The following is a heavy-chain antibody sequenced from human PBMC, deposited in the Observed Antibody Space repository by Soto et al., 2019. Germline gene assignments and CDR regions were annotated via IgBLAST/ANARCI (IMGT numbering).Heavy chain of an antibody. CDR3: ARHGRGGDRYCSSTSCPGMDV. J-gene: IGHJ6*02. CDR1: GYSFTSYS. CDR2: IYPGDSDT. Sequence: PGESLKISCKGSGYSFTSYSIGWVRQMPGKGLEWMGIIYPGDSDTRYSPSFQGQVTISADKSISTAYLQWSSLKASDTAMYYCARHGRGGDRYCSSTSCPGMDVWGQGTTVTVSS. V-gene: IGHV5-51*01. D-gene: IGHD2-2*01.